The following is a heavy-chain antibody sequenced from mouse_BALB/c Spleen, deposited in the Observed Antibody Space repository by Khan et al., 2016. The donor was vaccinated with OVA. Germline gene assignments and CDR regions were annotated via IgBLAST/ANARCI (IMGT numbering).Heavy chain of an antibody. CDR3: ARRTTVYTMDY. CDR2: INPSSGYT. CDR1: GYTFTSNT. V-gene: IGHV1-4*01. Sequence: QVQLQQSGAVLARPGASVKMSCKASGYTFTSNTMHWVKQRPGQGLEWIGYINPSSGYTNYNQNFKDKATLTADKSSSTAYMQLSSLTSEDSAVYYCARRTTVYTMDYWGQGTSVTVSS. D-gene: IGHD1-1*01. J-gene: IGHJ4*01.